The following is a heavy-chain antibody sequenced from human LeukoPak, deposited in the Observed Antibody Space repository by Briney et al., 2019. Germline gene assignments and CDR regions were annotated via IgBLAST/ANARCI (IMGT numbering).Heavy chain of an antibody. Sequence: GGSLRLSCAASGFTFSDYSMDWVRQAPGKGPEWIAYINSGSSTIYYADSVQGRFTISRDNAKNSLYLQMNSLRAEDTAVYYCARYLRVVPLDYWGQGTLVTVS. CDR2: INSGSSTI. V-gene: IGHV3-48*01. CDR1: GFTFSDYS. J-gene: IGHJ4*02. CDR3: ARYLRVVPLDY. D-gene: IGHD3-10*01.